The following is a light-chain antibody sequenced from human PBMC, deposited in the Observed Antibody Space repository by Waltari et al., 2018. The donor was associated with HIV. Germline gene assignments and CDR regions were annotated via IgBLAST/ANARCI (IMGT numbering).Light chain of an antibody. Sequence: QSALTQPASVSGSPGQSITISCTGTSNDIGSSNYVSWHQQHPGEPPKLILHDVSDRPSGISNRFSGSKSGNTASLTISGLQTEDEADYYCSSYTSSITYVFGSGTRVTVL. CDR3: SSYTSSITYV. CDR1: SNDIGSSNY. V-gene: IGLV2-14*03. CDR2: DVS. J-gene: IGLJ1*01.